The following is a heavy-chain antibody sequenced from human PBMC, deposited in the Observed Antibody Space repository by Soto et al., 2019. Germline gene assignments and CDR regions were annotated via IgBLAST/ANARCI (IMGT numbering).Heavy chain of an antibody. CDR3: ARGNSSSSAAFDY. J-gene: IGHJ4*02. CDR1: GFTFRSYA. V-gene: IGHV3-30-3*01. D-gene: IGHD6-13*01. Sequence: QVQLVESGGGVVQPRRSLRLPCAASGFTFRSYAMHWVRQAPGKGLEWVAIISYDASNKYYADSVKGRFTISRDNXKNTLYLQMNSLRPEDTAVYYCARGNSSSSAAFDYWGQGTLVTVSS. CDR2: ISYDASNK.